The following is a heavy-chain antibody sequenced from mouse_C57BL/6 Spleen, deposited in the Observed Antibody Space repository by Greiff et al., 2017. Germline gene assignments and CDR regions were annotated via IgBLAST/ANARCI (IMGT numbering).Heavy chain of an antibody. J-gene: IGHJ1*03. V-gene: IGHV14-2*01. CDR2: IDPEDGET. CDR3: ARGPQLLWYFDV. CDR1: GFNIKDYY. Sequence: VQLQQSGAELVKSGASVKLSCTASGFNIKDYYMHWVKQRTEQGLEWIGRIDPEDGETKYAPKFQGKATITADTSSNTAYLQLSSLTSEDTAVYYCARGPQLLWYFDVWGTGTTVTVSS. D-gene: IGHD1-1*02.